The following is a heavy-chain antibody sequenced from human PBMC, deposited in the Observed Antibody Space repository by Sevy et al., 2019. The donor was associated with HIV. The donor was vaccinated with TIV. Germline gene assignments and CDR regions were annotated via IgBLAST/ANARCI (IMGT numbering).Heavy chain of an antibody. Sequence: GGSLRLSCTVSGFTFGDYAMSWFRQAPGKGLEWVAFIRRNSYEPYGGTTEYAASVKGRFTISRDDSKSIAYLQMNSXXXXDTAVYYCTRALATVVTPEYYFDYWGQGTLVTVSS. D-gene: IGHD4-17*01. CDR3: TRALATVVTPEYYFDY. J-gene: IGHJ4*02. V-gene: IGHV3-49*03. CDR2: IRRNSYEPYGGTT. CDR1: GFTFGDYA.